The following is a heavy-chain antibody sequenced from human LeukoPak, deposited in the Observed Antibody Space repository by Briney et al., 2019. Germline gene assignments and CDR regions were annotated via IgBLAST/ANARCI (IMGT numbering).Heavy chain of an antibody. CDR1: GGSFSGYY. D-gene: IGHD1-26*01. J-gene: IGHJ4*02. V-gene: IGHV4-34*01. Sequence: PSETLSLTCAVYGGSFSGYYWSWIRQPPGKGLEWIGEINHSGSTNYNPSLKSRVTISVDTSKNQFSLKLSSVTAADTAVYYCARGPPGSGSYYVFDYWGQGTLVTVSS. CDR3: ARGPPGSGSYYVFDY. CDR2: INHSGST.